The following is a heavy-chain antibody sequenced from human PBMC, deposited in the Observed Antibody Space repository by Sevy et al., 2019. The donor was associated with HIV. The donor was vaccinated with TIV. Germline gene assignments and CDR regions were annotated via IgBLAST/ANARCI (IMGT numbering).Heavy chain of an antibody. D-gene: IGHD4-17*01. Sequence: GGSLRLSCAASGFTVSSDYMSWVHQAPGKGLEWVSVIYSGGSTYYADSVMGRFTISRDNSKNTLYLQMNSLRAEDTAVYYCARSFKIVTIGAFDIWGQGTMVTVSS. CDR1: GFTVSSDY. J-gene: IGHJ3*02. CDR2: IYSGGST. V-gene: IGHV3-53*01. CDR3: ARSFKIVTIGAFDI.